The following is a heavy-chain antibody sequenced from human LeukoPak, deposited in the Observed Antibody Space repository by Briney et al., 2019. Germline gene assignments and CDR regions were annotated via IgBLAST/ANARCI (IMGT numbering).Heavy chain of an antibody. D-gene: IGHD4-17*01. CDR2: ISPSDGNT. CDR3: AKDSSVPYGITE. Sequence: GRSLRLSCAASGFTFSKYAMSWVRQAPGKGLEWVSAISPSDGNTFYADSVKGRFTISRDNSKNMLSLQMNSLRAEDTALYYCAKDSSVPYGITEWGQGTLVTVSS. CDR1: GFTFSKYA. J-gene: IGHJ4*02. V-gene: IGHV3-23*01.